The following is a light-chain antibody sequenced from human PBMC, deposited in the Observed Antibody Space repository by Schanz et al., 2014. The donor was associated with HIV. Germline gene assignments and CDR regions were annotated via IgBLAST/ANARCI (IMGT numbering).Light chain of an antibody. V-gene: IGLV1-40*01. CDR2: NTY. J-gene: IGLJ3*02. CDR1: SSNIGAGYD. Sequence: QSVLTQPPSVSGAPGQRVTISCTGSSSNIGAGYDVHWYQQLPGTAPKLLIYNTYHRPSGVPDRFSGSSSGTSASLAISGLQSEDEADYYCAAWDDSLKGWVFGGGTKLTVL. CDR3: AAWDDSLKGWV.